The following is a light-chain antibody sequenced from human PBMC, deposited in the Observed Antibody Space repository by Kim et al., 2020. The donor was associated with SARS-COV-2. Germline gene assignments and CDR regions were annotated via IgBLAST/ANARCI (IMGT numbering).Light chain of an antibody. Sequence: EIVMTQSPATLSVSPGDRVTLSCRASQSVNSNLAWYQQKPGQAPRLLIYGASTRATGIPARFSGSGFGTEFTLTISSLQSEDFAVYYCQQSDNWPPLTFGGGTKVDIK. CDR1: QSVNSN. CDR2: GAS. V-gene: IGKV3-15*01. J-gene: IGKJ4*01. CDR3: QQSDNWPPLT.